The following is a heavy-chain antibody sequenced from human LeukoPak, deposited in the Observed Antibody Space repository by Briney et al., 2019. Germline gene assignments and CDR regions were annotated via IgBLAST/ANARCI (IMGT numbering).Heavy chain of an antibody. V-gene: IGHV1-69*13. Sequence: VKVSCKASGGTFSSYAISWVRQAPGQGLEWMGRIIPIFGTANYAQKFQGRVTITTDESTSTAYMELSSLRSEDTAVHYCARDATAVWYYDSSGYRWFDPWGQGTLVTVYS. CDR3: ARDATAVWYYDSSGYRWFDP. CDR2: IIPIFGTA. CDR1: GGTFSSYA. J-gene: IGHJ5*02. D-gene: IGHD3-22*01.